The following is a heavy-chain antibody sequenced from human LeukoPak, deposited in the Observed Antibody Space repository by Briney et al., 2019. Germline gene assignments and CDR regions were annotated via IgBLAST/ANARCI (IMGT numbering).Heavy chain of an antibody. V-gene: IGHV4-61*01. Sequence: SETLSLTCTVSGGSISSSSYYWSWIRQPPGKGLEWIGYIYYSGSTNYNPSLKSRVTISVDTSKNQFSLKLSSVTAADTAVYYCARDASDTAMVEDAFDIWGQGTMVTVSS. CDR2: IYYSGST. CDR1: GGSISSSSYY. D-gene: IGHD5-18*01. CDR3: ARDASDTAMVEDAFDI. J-gene: IGHJ3*02.